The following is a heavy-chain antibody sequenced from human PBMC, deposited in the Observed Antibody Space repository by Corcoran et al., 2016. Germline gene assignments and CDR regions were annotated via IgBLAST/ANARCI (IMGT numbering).Heavy chain of an antibody. CDR1: GYTFTSYA. V-gene: IGHV1-3*01. J-gene: IGHJ5*02. CDR2: INAGNGNT. D-gene: IGHD6-13*01. Sequence: QVQLVQSGAEVKKPGASVKVSCKASGYTFTSYAMHWVRQAPGQRLEWMGWINAGNGNTKYSQKFQGRVTITRDTSASTAYMELSSLRSEDTAVYCCARGPLAYSSSWYPWFDPWGPGTLVTVSS. CDR3: ARGPLAYSSSWYPWFDP.